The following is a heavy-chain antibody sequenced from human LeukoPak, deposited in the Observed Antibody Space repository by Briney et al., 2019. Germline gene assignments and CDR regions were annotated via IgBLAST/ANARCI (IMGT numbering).Heavy chain of an antibody. V-gene: IGHV4-59*02. CDR1: GGSVSSYY. Sequence: PSETLSLTCTVSGGSVSSYYWSWIRQPPGKGLEWIGYIYYSGSTNYNPSLKSRVTISVDTSKNQFSLKLSSVTAADTAVYYCARDLPQSTGTSDYWGQGTLVTVSS. D-gene: IGHD1-1*01. J-gene: IGHJ4*02. CDR2: IYYSGST. CDR3: ARDLPQSTGTSDY.